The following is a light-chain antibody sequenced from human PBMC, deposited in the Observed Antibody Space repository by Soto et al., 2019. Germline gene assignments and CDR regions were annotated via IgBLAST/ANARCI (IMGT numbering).Light chain of an antibody. Sequence: DIQMTQSPSTLSASVGDRVTITCRASQSISSWLAWYQQKPGKAPNLLIYDVSTLDSGVPSRFSGSGSGTEFTLTISSLQPDDFATYYCQQYNSYSTFGQGTKVDIK. CDR2: DVS. J-gene: IGKJ1*01. CDR3: QQYNSYST. CDR1: QSISSW. V-gene: IGKV1-5*01.